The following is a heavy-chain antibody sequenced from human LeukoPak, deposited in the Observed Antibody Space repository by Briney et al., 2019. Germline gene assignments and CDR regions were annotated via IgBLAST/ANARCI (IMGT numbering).Heavy chain of an antibody. D-gene: IGHD5-12*01. CDR2: ISSSGSTI. CDR3: ARVKSGYIKPGFDY. V-gene: IGHV3-48*01. CDR1: GFTFRSYA. J-gene: IGHJ4*02. Sequence: GGSLRLSCAASGFTFRSYAMSWVRQAPGKGLEWVSYISSSGSTIYYADSVKGRFTISRDNAKNSLFLQMNSLRAEDTAVYYCARVKSGYIKPGFDYWGQGTLVTISS.